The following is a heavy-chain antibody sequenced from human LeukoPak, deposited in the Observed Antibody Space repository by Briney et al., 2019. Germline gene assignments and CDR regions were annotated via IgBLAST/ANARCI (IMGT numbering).Heavy chain of an antibody. CDR3: ARVPAGAYFDY. CDR1: GGTFSSYA. D-gene: IGHD7-27*01. Sequence: GASVKVSCKASGGTFSSYAISWVRQAPGQGLERMGGIIPIFGTANYAQKFQGRVTITADESTSTAYMELSSLRSEDTAVYYCARVPAGAYFDYWGQGTLVTVSS. J-gene: IGHJ4*02. V-gene: IGHV1-69*13. CDR2: IIPIFGTA.